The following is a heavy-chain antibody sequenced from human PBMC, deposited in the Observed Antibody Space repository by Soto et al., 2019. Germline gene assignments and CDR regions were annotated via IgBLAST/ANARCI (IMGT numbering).Heavy chain of an antibody. J-gene: IGHJ3*02. CDR3: AREFMVRGVKAVGAFDI. CDR2: INPNSGGT. V-gene: IGHV1-2*04. CDR1: GYTFTGYY. Sequence: ASVKVSCKASGYTFTGYYMHWVRQAPGQGLEWMGWINPNSGGTNYAQKFQGWVTMTRDTSISTAYMELSRLRSDDTAVYYCAREFMVRGVKAVGAFDIWGQGTMVTVSS. D-gene: IGHD3-10*01.